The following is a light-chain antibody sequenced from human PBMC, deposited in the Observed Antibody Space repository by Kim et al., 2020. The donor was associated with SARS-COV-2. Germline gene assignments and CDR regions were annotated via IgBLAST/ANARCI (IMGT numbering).Light chain of an antibody. V-gene: IGLV2-14*03. Sequence: GQSLSISCRCTTIDVSHERYVSWYRHRPGEAPNLIISDDTSRSSGVSNLFSGSKSANTASLTISGLQAEDEAEYYCSSYTTSSTLVFGTGTKVTVL. CDR1: TIDVSHERY. J-gene: IGLJ1*01. CDR2: DDT. CDR3: SSYTTSSTLV.